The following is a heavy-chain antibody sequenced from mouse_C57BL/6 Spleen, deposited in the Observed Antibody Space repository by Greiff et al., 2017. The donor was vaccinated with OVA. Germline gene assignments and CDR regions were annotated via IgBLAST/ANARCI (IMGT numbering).Heavy chain of an antibody. Sequence: EVQLQQSGPVLVKPGASVKMSCKASGYTFTDYYMNWVKQSHGKSLEWIGVINPYNGGTSYNQKFKGKATLTVDKSSSTAYMELNSLTSEDSAVYYCATGDGYYEEGDYWGQGTTLTVSS. CDR3: ATGDGYYEEGDY. D-gene: IGHD2-3*01. CDR2: INPYNGGT. J-gene: IGHJ2*01. CDR1: GYTFTDYY. V-gene: IGHV1-19*01.